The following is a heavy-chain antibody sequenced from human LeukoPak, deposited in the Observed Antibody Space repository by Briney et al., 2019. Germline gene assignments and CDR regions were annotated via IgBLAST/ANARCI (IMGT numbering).Heavy chain of an antibody. CDR2: IYPGDSDT. V-gene: IGHV5-51*01. CDR1: GYSFTSYW. CDR3: ARRMGYDIWYPLDP. Sequence: GESLKISCKGYGYSFTSYWIAWVRQMPGKGQEWMGIIYPGDSDTRYSPSFQGQVTISADKSISTAYLQWSSLKASDTAMYYCARRMGYDIWYPLDPWGQGTLVTVSS. D-gene: IGHD3-9*01. J-gene: IGHJ5*02.